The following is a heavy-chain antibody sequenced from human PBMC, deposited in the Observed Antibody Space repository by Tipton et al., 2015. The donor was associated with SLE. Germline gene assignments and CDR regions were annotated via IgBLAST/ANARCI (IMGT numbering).Heavy chain of an antibody. CDR1: GSPFSEHY. CDR2: ISSGGSTI. D-gene: IGHD4/OR15-4a*01. V-gene: IGHV3-11*04. CDR3: VREGYGGTSDAFDI. J-gene: IGHJ3*02. Sequence: GSLRLSCAASGSPFSEHYMSWIRQAPGKGLEWVAHISSGGSTIYYTDSVKGRFTISRDNAKNSLYLQMNSLRAEDTGIYYCVREGYGGTSDAFDIWGQGTLVTVSS.